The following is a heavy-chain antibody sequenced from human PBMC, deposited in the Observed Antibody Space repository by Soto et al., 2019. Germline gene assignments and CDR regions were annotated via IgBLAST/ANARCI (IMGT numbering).Heavy chain of an antibody. CDR2: TSYDGSDK. V-gene: IGHV3-30*19. CDR1: GFTFRSYV. D-gene: IGHD3-16*01. J-gene: IGHJ1*01. Sequence: VQLVESGGGVVQPGTSLRVSCVGSGFTFRSYVTHWVRQAPGKGLEWVALTSYDGSDKYYGDSVRGRFTISRDNSGNTVDLQMDSLRLEDTALYYCARWGTTGGLDVWGQGTLVSVSS. CDR3: ARWGTTGGLDV.